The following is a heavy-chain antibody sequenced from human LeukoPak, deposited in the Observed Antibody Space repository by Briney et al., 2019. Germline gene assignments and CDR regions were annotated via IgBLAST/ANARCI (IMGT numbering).Heavy chain of an antibody. CDR3: AREKIGYCSGGSCYSLYYYYMDV. Sequence: GGSLRLSCAASGFTFSSYSMNWVRQAPGKGLEWVSYISSSSSTIYYADSVKGRFTISRDNAKNSLYLQMNSLRAEDTAVYYCAREKIGYCSGGSCYSLYYYYMDVWGKGTTVTVSS. V-gene: IGHV3-48*01. CDR2: ISSSSSTI. J-gene: IGHJ6*03. D-gene: IGHD2-15*01. CDR1: GFTFSSYS.